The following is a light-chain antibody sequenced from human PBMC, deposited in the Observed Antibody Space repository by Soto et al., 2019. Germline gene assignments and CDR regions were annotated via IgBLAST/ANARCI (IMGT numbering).Light chain of an antibody. J-gene: IGLJ2*01. Sequence: QLVLTQSPSASAYLGASVKLTCTLSSGHSNYAIAWHQQQSEKGPRYLMKLNSDGSHSKGDGIPDRFSGSSSGAERYLTISSLQSDDEADYYCQTWGSGIVVFGGGTKLTVL. CDR1: SGHSNYA. CDR2: LNSDGSH. CDR3: QTWGSGIVV. V-gene: IGLV4-69*01.